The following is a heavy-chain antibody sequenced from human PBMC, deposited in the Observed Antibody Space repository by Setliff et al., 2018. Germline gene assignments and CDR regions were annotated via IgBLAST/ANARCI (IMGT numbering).Heavy chain of an antibody. CDR1: GDSISNDTYY. Sequence: PSETLSLTCTVSGDSISNDTYYWSWIRQPAGKGLEWIGRVYTSGSTNYNPSLNSRVTISLDTSKNQFSLKLSSVTAADTAVYYCARSAGYSSSWYNYYYGMDVWGQGITVTAP. CDR3: ARSAGYSSSWYNYYYGMDV. V-gene: IGHV4-61*02. J-gene: IGHJ6*02. CDR2: VYTSGST. D-gene: IGHD6-13*01.